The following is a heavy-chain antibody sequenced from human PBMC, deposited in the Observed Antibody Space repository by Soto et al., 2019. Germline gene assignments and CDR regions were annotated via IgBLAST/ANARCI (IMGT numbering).Heavy chain of an antibody. CDR3: AREPSGYDDQNWFDP. CDR2: IIPIFGTA. CDR1: GGTFSSYA. Sequence: ASVKVSCKASGGTFSSYAISWVRQAPGQGLEWMGGIIPIFGTANYAQKFQGRVTITADESTSTAYMELSSLRSEDTAVYYCAREPSGYDDQNWFDPWGQGILVTVSS. J-gene: IGHJ5*02. V-gene: IGHV1-69*13. D-gene: IGHD5-12*01.